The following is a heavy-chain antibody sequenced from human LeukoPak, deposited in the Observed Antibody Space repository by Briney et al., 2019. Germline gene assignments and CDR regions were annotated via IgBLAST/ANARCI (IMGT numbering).Heavy chain of an antibody. D-gene: IGHD3-9*01. CDR2: IYYGGST. V-gene: IGHV4-31*03. J-gene: IGHJ4*02. CDR1: GGSISSGGYY. Sequence: PAQTLSLTCTVSGGSISSGGYYWSWIRQHPGKGLEWIGYIYYGGSTYYNPSLKSRLTICVDTSKNQYSLKLSSVTAADTAVYYCASHYYDILTGYTPRFDYWGQGTLVTVSS. CDR3: ASHYYDILTGYTPRFDY.